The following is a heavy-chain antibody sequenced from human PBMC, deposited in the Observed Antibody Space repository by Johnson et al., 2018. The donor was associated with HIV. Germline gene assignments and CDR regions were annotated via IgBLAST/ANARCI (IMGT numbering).Heavy chain of an antibody. CDR2: VKSKTDGGTT. V-gene: IGHV3-15*01. J-gene: IGHJ3*01. D-gene: IGHD5-12*01. CDR3: ATGSYDGLNAFDV. Sequence: VQLVESGGGVVQPGRSLRLSCAASGFTFSDAWMNWVRQAPGKELEWVGRVKSKTDGGTTDYAAPVKGRFTISRDDSRDTAYLQVISLKTEDTAVYYCATGSYDGLNAFDVWGQGTMVTVSS. CDR1: GFTFSDAW.